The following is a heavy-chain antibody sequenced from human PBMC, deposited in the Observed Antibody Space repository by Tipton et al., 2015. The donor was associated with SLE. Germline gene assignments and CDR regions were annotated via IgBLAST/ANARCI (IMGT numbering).Heavy chain of an antibody. CDR1: GGSISSGDYY. Sequence: TLSLTCTVSGGSISSGDYYWSWIRQPPGKGLEWIGYIYYSGSTYYNPSLKSRVTISVDTSKNQFSLKLSSVTAADTAVYYCARVGRLTMVQEAFDIWGQGTMVTVSS. J-gene: IGHJ3*02. CDR3: ARVGRLTMVQEAFDI. V-gene: IGHV4-30-4*02. CDR2: IYYSGST. D-gene: IGHD3-10*01.